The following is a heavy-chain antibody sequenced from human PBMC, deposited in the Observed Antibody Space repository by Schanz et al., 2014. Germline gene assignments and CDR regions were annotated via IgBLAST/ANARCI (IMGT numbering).Heavy chain of an antibody. Sequence: QVQLQESGPGLVKPSGTLSLTCTISRGSIGSTNWWSWLRQSPRKGLEWISDIYETGRTNYNPSLGSWAPVSVENPQTRFSLRRTAVTAADTAVYYCARLEYTSGWQGFDYWGQGILVTVSP. D-gene: IGHD1-1*01. CDR1: RGSIGSTNW. CDR3: ARLEYTSGWQGFDY. CDR2: IYETGRT. J-gene: IGHJ4*02. V-gene: IGHV4-4*02.